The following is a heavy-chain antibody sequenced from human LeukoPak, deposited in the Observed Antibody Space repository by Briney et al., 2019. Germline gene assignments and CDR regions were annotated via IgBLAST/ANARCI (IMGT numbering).Heavy chain of an antibody. CDR3: ANERLQYFVD. CDR1: GFTFSSYS. Sequence: GGSLRLSCAASGFTFSSYSMNWVRQAPGKGLEWVSSISSSSSYIYYADSVKGRFTISRDNAKNSLYLQMNSLRTEDTAFYYCANERLQYFVDWGRGTLVTVSS. CDR2: ISSSSSYI. J-gene: IGHJ4*02. D-gene: IGHD3-9*01. V-gene: IGHV3-21*04.